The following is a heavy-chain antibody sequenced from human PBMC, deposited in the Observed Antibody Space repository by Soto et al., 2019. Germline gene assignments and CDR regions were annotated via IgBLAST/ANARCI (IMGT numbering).Heavy chain of an antibody. CDR1: GDSVSSNSAA. J-gene: IGHJ4*02. Sequence: SQTLSLTCAISGDSVSSNSAAWNWIRQSPSRGLEWLGRTYYRSKWYNDYAVSVKSRITINPDTSKNQFSLQLNSVTPEDTAVYYCASSLGYCSGGSCWYFDYWGQGTLVTVSS. CDR3: ASSLGYCSGGSCWYFDY. V-gene: IGHV6-1*01. D-gene: IGHD2-15*01. CDR2: TYYRSKWYN.